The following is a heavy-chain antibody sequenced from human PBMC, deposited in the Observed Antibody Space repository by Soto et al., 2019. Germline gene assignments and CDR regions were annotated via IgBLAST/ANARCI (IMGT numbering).Heavy chain of an antibody. CDR1: GFTVSSNY. Sequence: EVQLVESGGGLVQPGGSLRLSCAASGFTVSSNYMSWVRQAPGKGLEWVSVIYSGGRTYYADSVKGRFTISRHNSKNTLYLQMNSLRDEDTAVYYCASSVLYGIQLYHPGLDVWGKGTTVTVSS. CDR2: IYSGGRT. V-gene: IGHV3-53*04. J-gene: IGHJ6*04. D-gene: IGHD5-18*01. CDR3: ASSVLYGIQLYHPGLDV.